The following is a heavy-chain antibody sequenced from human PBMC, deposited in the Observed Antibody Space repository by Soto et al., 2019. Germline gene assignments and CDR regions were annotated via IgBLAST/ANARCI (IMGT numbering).Heavy chain of an antibody. J-gene: IGHJ4*02. CDR3: ASEMGSYPKGDFDY. D-gene: IGHD3-10*01. Sequence: EVQLVESGGALVQPGRSLRLSCAASEFTFDDYAMHWVRQAPGKGLEWVSGISWTSDNIAYADSVKGRFTISRDNAKNSLYLQMNSLRPEDTALYYCASEMGSYPKGDFDYWGPGTLVTVSS. V-gene: IGHV3-9*01. CDR2: ISWTSDNI. CDR1: EFTFDDYA.